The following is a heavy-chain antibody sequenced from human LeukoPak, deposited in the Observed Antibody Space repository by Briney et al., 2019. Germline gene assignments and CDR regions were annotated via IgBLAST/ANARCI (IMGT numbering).Heavy chain of an antibody. CDR1: GSTFTSYY. J-gene: IGHJ4*02. V-gene: IGHV1-46*01. CDR3: ARTAGYCSVGSCYSTFDY. D-gene: IGHD2-15*01. CDR2: INPSDGST. Sequence: GASVKVSCKSSGSTFTSYYIHWVRQAPRQGLEWMGIINPSDGSTSYAEKFQCSVTMTRDTSTSTVYIEQSSLRSEDTAVYYCARTAGYCSVGSCYSTFDYWGQGTLVTVSS.